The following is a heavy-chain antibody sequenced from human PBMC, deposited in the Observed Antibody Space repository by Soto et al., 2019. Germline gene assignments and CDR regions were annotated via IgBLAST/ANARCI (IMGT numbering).Heavy chain of an antibody. CDR3: AKSAGSWNYGMDV. D-gene: IGHD3-10*01. J-gene: IGHJ6*02. CDR1: RFTFNSYA. V-gene: IGHV3-23*01. Sequence: CGSLRLSCAASRFTFNSYAMSWSRQTPEKGLEWVSAISGSGGSTYYSDSVKGRFTISRDNSKNTLYLQMNSLSAEDTAVYYGAKSAGSWNYGMDVWGQGTTVTVSS. CDR2: ISGSGGST.